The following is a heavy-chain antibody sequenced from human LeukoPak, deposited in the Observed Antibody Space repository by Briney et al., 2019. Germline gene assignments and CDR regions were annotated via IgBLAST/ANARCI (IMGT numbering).Heavy chain of an antibody. CDR1: GFTFSSYA. J-gene: IGHJ4*02. Sequence: GGSLRLSCAASGFTFSSYAMHWVRQAPGKGLEWVAVISYDRSNKYYADSVKGRFTISRDNSKNTLYLQMNSLRAEDTAVYYCARAPFGSGYPFDYWGQGTLVTVSS. CDR2: ISYDRSNK. V-gene: IGHV3-30*04. D-gene: IGHD5-12*01. CDR3: ARAPFGSGYPFDY.